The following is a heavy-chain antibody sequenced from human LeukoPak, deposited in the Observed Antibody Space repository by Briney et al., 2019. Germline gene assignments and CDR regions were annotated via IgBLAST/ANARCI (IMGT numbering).Heavy chain of an antibody. J-gene: IGHJ4*02. CDR1: GASINSSTYF. CDR2: FHSSGST. V-gene: IGHV4-39*01. CDR3: ARHGGGYDLYYFDY. Sequence: PPGTLSLTCAVSGASINSSTYFWGWVRQPPGKGLGRVGSFHSSGSTYYSPSLKSRVTISVDTSKNQFSLKVRSVTAADTAAYYCARHGGGYDLYYFDYWGQGTLVPVFS. D-gene: IGHD5-12*01.